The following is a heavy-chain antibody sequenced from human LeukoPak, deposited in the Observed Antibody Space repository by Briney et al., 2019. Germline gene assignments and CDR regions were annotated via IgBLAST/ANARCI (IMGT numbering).Heavy chain of an antibody. Sequence: PGGSLRLSCAASGFTFSSYAMSWVRQAPGKGLEWVSAISGSGGSTYYADSVKGRFTIARDNSKSTLYLQMNSLRAEDTAVYYCAKVTLTYYDYVWGSYRSDAFDIWGQGTMVTVSS. D-gene: IGHD3-16*02. CDR3: AKVTLTYYDYVWGSYRSDAFDI. CDR1: GFTFSSYA. V-gene: IGHV3-23*01. CDR2: ISGSGGST. J-gene: IGHJ3*02.